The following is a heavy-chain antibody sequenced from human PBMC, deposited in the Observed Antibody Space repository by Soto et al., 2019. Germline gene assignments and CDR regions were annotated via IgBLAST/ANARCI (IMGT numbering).Heavy chain of an antibody. CDR3: ARDRYITIFGVTPTAPFDP. D-gene: IGHD3-3*01. V-gene: IGHV1-3*01. CDR1: GYTFTSYA. J-gene: IGHJ5*02. Sequence: ASVKVSCKASGYTFTSYAMHWVRQAPGQRLEWMGWINAGNGNTKYSQKFQGRVTITRDTSASTAYMELSSLRSEDTAVYYCARDRYITIFGVTPTAPFDPWGQGTLVTVSS. CDR2: INAGNGNT.